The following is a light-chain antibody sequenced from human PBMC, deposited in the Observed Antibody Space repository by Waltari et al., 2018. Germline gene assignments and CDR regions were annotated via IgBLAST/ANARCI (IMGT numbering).Light chain of an antibody. CDR1: HNIGSW. CDR3: QQYNSYLLT. Sequence: DIQMTQSPSTLSASVSDRVTLTCRASHNIGSWLAWYQQKPGKAPKLLIYKASTLESGVPSRFNGSGSGTEFTLTISSLQPDDFATDYCQQYNSYLLTFGGGTKVEIK. J-gene: IGKJ4*01. CDR2: KAS. V-gene: IGKV1-5*03.